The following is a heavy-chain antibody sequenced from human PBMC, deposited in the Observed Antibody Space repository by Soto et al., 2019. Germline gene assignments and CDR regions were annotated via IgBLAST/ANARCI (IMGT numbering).Heavy chain of an antibody. D-gene: IGHD2-8*02. CDR3: APDPLVVNAIGS. Sequence: PSETLSLTCTVSGGSISSGGYYWSWIRQHPGKGLEWIGYIYYSGSTYYNPSLKSRVTISVDTSKNQFSLKLSSVTAADTAVYYCAPDPLVVNAIGSWGQGNLVTVSS. CDR2: IYYSGST. CDR1: GGSISSGGYY. V-gene: IGHV4-31*03. J-gene: IGHJ5*02.